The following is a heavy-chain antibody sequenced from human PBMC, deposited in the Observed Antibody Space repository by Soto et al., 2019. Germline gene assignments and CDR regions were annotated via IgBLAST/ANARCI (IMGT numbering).Heavy chain of an antibody. CDR2: VKDGGST. CDR1: GGSLTGYY. Sequence: QVQLQQWGAGLLKPSKTLSLTCTVDGGSLTGYYWSWIRQPPGKGLEWIGEVKDGGSTNYSPSLRGRVSISADTSKNHFSLRLNSVTAADTAVDFCARGQEGIVATHWDQGALVTVSS. V-gene: IGHV4-34*01. CDR3: ARGQEGIVATH. J-gene: IGHJ4*02. D-gene: IGHD5-12*01.